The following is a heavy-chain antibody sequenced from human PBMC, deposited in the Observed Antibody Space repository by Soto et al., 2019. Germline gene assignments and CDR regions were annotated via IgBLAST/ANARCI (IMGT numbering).Heavy chain of an antibody. V-gene: IGHV3-30*18. Sequence: GGSLRLSCAASGITFSTYDMHWVRQAPGKGLEWVAGISFHGSNKYYADSVKGRFTISRDNSMNTLYLQMNSLRAEDTALYYCANGLLGGEATAEFDYWGQGTLVTVSS. CDR2: ISFHGSNK. J-gene: IGHJ4*02. CDR1: GITFSTYD. D-gene: IGHD6-13*01. CDR3: ANGLLGGEATAEFDY.